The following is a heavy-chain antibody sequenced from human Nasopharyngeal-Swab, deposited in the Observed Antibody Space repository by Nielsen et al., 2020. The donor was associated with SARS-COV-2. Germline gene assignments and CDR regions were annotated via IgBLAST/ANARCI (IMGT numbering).Heavy chain of an antibody. CDR1: GFTFSSYA. V-gene: IGHV3-64*01. CDR2: ISSNGGST. J-gene: IGHJ6*03. CDR3: ARAATYRFGYSYGPKEDYYYMDV. Sequence: GESLKISCAASGFTFSSYAMHWVRQAPGKGLEYVSAISSNGGSTYYANSVKGRFTISRDNSKNTLYLQMGSLRPEDMAVYYCARAATYRFGYSYGPKEDYYYMDVWGKGTTVTVSS. D-gene: IGHD5-18*01.